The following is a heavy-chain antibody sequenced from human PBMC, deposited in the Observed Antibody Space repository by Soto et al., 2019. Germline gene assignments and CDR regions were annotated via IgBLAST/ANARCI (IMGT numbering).Heavy chain of an antibody. Sequence: QVPLVQSGAELKKPGASVMVSCRASGYTFTSYAFHWVRQAPGQKLEWMGWINAAKGDTKYAQKFQGRVTFLRDTSATTAYMELRSLTSEDTAVYYCARDLLSDKSAWLDYWGQGTLVTVSS. CDR2: INAAKGDT. CDR1: GYTFTSYA. V-gene: IGHV1-3*01. CDR3: ARDLLSDKSAWLDY. D-gene: IGHD2-21*01. J-gene: IGHJ4*02.